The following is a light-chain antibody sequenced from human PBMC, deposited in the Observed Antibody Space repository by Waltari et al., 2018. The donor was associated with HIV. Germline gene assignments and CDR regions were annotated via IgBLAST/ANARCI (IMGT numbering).Light chain of an antibody. J-gene: IGKJ4*01. CDR3: QQLHSFPLI. Sequence: DIQLTQTLSFLSSHVGDRVTLSCRASQDIRTYLAWYQQKPGDAPKLLIHGASTLHRGVTSRFSGSGSETDFTLTIKNLRPEDFAIYYCQQLHSFPLIFGGGTKVE. V-gene: IGKV1-9*01. CDR1: QDIRTY. CDR2: GAS.